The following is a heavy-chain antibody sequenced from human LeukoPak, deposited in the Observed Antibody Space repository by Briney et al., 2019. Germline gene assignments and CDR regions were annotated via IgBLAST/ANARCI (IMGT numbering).Heavy chain of an antibody. CDR3: ARDRGCYYDSSGYYGYFDY. CDR2: IIPIFGTA. D-gene: IGHD3-22*01. J-gene: IGHJ4*02. V-gene: IGHV1-69*13. CDR1: GGTFSSYA. Sequence: SVKVSCKASGGTFSSYAISWVRQAPGQGLEWMGGIIPIFGTANYAQKFQGRVTITADESTSTAYMELSSLRSEDTAVYYCARDRGCYYDSSGYYGYFDYWGQGTLVTVSS.